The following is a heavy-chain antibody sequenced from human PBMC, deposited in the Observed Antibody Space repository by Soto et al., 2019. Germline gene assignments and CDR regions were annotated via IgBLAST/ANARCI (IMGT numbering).Heavy chain of an antibody. V-gene: IGHV1-18*01. CDR1: GYTFTSYG. J-gene: IGHJ5*02. D-gene: IGHD2-2*01. Sequence: ASVKVSCKASGYTFTSYGISWVRQAPGQGLEWMGWISAYNGNTNYAQKLQGRVTMTTDTSTSTAYMELRSLRSDDTAVYYCARVMRSGDIVVVPAAMPEYNWFDPWG. CDR3: ARVMRSGDIVVVPAAMPEYNWFDP. CDR2: ISAYNGNT.